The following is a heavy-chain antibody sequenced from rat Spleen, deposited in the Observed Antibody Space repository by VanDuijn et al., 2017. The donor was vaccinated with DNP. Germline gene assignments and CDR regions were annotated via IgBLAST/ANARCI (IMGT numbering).Heavy chain of an antibody. CDR1: GFTFSNYG. CDR2: ITNTGGTT. D-gene: IGHD1-1*01. J-gene: IGHJ3*01. CDR3: ARQDPNSYYSGDRGFAY. V-gene: IGHV5S13*01. Sequence: EVQLVESGGGLVQPGRSLKLSCVVSGFTFSNYGMAWVRQAPTKGLEWVTSITNTGGTTYYRDSVKGRFTISRDNAKSTLYLQMDSLRSEDTATYYCARQDPNSYYSGDRGFAYWGQGTLVTVSS.